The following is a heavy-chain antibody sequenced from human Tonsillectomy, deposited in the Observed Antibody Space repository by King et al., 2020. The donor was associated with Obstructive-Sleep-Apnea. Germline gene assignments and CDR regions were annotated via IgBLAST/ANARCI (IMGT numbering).Heavy chain of an antibody. J-gene: IGHJ4*02. CDR3: ARIQFLYSRGWYNYFDY. D-gene: IGHD6-19*01. V-gene: IGHV4-59*08. CDR2: IYYSGST. Sequence: VQLQESGPGLVKPSETLSLTCTVSGGSISSYYWSWIRQPPGKGLEWIGYIYYSGSTNYNPSLKSRVTISVDTSKNQFSLKLSSVTAADTAVNYCARIQFLYSRGWYNYFDYWGQGTLVTVSS. CDR1: GGSISSYY.